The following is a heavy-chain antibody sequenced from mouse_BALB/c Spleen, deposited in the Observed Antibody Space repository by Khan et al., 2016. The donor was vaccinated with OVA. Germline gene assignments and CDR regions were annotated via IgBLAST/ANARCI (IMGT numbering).Heavy chain of an antibody. V-gene: IGHV3-2*02. J-gene: IGHJ2*01. Sequence: EVQLQESGPGLVKPSQSLSLTCTVTGYSITSDYAWNWIRQFPGNKLEWMGYISYSGSTSHNPSLKSRISITRDTSKNQFFLKLNSVTTEDTATYYCARSIMANWGQGTTLTVSS. CDR1: GYSITSDYA. CDR3: ARSIMAN. CDR2: ISYSGST.